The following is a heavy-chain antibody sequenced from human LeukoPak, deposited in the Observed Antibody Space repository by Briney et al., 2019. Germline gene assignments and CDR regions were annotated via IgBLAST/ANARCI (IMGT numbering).Heavy chain of an antibody. V-gene: IGHV3-74*01. J-gene: IGHJ3*02. CDR2: DGSST. CDR3: ARDNDGYAFDI. Sequence: DGSSTNYADSVKGRFTTSRDNARDTLYLQMNSLRAEGTAVYYCARDNDGYAFDIWGQGTMVTVSS. D-gene: IGHD1-1*01.